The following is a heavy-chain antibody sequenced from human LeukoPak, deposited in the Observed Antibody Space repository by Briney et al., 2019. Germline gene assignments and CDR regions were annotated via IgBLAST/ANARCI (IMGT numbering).Heavy chain of an antibody. CDR3: ARDPPSFRL. J-gene: IGHJ1*01. CDR2: ISSSGSFI. V-gene: IGHV3-21*01. CDR1: GFTFTKYN. Sequence: GGSLRLSCAASGFTFTKYNMNWVRQAPGKGLEWVSSISSSGSFIYYADSVKGRFTISRDNTRNSLYLHMDSLRADDTAVYFCARDPPSFRLWGQGTLVTVSS.